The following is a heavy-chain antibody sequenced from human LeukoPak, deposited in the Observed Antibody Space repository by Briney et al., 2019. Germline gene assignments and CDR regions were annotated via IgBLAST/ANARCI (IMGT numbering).Heavy chain of an antibody. CDR2: IYPGDSDT. V-gene: IGHV5-51*01. Sequence: GESLKISRKGSGYSLTSYWVGWVRQMPGKGPEGMGIIYPGDSDTRYSPSFQGQVTISADKSISTAYLQWSSLKASDTAMYYCARTMVRGVMSQLYYFDYWGQGTLVTVSS. D-gene: IGHD3-10*01. J-gene: IGHJ4*02. CDR1: GYSLTSYW. CDR3: ARTMVRGVMSQLYYFDY.